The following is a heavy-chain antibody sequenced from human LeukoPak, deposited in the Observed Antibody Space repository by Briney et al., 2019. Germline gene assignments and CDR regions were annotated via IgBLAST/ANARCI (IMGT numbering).Heavy chain of an antibody. CDR2: MNPNSGNT. Sequence: ASVKVSCKASGYTFTSYDINWVRQATGQGLEWMGWMNPNSGNTGYAQKFQGRVTMTRNTSISTAYMELSSLRSEDTAVYYCARVYAGRLWLGEFRYYFDYWGQGTLVTVSS. CDR3: ARVYAGRLWLGEFRYYFDY. D-gene: IGHD3-10*01. V-gene: IGHV1-8*01. CDR1: GYTFTSYD. J-gene: IGHJ4*02.